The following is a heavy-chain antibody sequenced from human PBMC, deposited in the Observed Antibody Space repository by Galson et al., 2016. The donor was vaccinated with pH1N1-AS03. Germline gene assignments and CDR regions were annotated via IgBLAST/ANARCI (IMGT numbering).Heavy chain of an antibody. CDR1: GFIFNNHW. Sequence: SLRLSCAASGFIFNNHWMHWVRQPPGEGLVWVSRIDNDGRNTDYADSVKGRFIISRDNAKNTLYLEMSSLRVEDTSVYYCARDGMRGDACDIWGQGTMVTVSP. V-gene: IGHV3-74*01. CDR3: ARDGMRGDACDI. D-gene: IGHD1-1*01. J-gene: IGHJ3*02. CDR2: IDNDGRNT.